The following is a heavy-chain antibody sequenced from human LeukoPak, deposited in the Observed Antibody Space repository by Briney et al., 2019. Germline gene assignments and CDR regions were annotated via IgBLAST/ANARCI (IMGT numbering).Heavy chain of an antibody. CDR3: TRGSFRGYSFGLPPDY. CDR1: GFTFSDYS. CDR2: ISSSSS. D-gene: IGHD5-18*01. V-gene: IGHV3-21*01. J-gene: IGHJ4*02. Sequence: PGGSLRLSCAASGFTFSDYSMNWVRQAPGKGLEWVSSISSSSSDYADSVKGRFTISRDNAKNSLYMQMNSLRTEDTAVYYCTRGSFRGYSFGLPPDYWGQGALVTVSS.